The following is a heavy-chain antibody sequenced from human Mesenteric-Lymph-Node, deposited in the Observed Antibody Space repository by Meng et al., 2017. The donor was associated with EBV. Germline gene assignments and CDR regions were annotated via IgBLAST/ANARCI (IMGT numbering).Heavy chain of an antibody. CDR1: GGSLSSSNW. V-gene: IGHV4-4*03. CDR2: IYHSGST. D-gene: IGHD6-19*01. CDR3: ARVGQWLPIDY. J-gene: IGHJ4*02. Sequence: LQEWGPASGSTPGAPSLTRAVSGGSLSSSNWWSWARQPPGKGLEWIGEIYHSGSTNYNPSLKSRVTISVDKSKNQFSLNLSSVTAADTAVYYCARVGQWLPIDYWGQGTLVTVSS.